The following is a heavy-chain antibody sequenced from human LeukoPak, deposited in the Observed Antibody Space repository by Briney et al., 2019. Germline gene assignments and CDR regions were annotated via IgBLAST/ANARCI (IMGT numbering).Heavy chain of an antibody. CDR2: IRKKGYGETT. CDR1: GFSFGDDA. D-gene: IGHD4-17*01. CDR3: SRGLHDYGDSNYYFDQ. Sequence: KAGGSLRLSCTASGFSFGDDAWSWFRQAPGRGLEFVSFIRKKGYGETTDYAASVRGRFTISRDDAKSTAYLQMNSLEIEDTALYYCSRGLHDYGDSNYYFDQWGRGTQVTVSS. V-gene: IGHV3-49*05. J-gene: IGHJ4*02.